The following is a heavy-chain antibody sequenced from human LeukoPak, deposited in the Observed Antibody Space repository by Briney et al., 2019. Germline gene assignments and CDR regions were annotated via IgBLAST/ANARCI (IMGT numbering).Heavy chain of an antibody. V-gene: IGHV1-8*01. Sequence: ASVKVSCKASGYTFTSYDINWVRQATGQGLEWMGWMNPNSGNTGYAQKFQGRVTVTRNTSISTAYMELSSLRSEDTAVYYCARGGGGYSYGYWSYYYYGMDVWGQGTTVTVSS. D-gene: IGHD5-18*01. J-gene: IGHJ6*02. CDR3: ARGGGGYSYGYWSYYYYGMDV. CDR1: GYTFTSYD. CDR2: MNPNSGNT.